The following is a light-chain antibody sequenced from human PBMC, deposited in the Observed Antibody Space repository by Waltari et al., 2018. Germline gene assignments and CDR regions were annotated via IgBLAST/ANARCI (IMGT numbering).Light chain of an antibody. CDR2: KDK. CDR3: QSADSIDSYVV. Sequence: SFELTQPPSMSVSPGQTARTTCSGDTLPKQFPYWYQQKAGQAPVLVIYKDKERPSGIPERFSGSSSGATVTLTISEVQAEDEADYYCQSADSIDSYVVFGGGTKLTVL. CDR1: TLPKQF. V-gene: IGLV3-25*03. J-gene: IGLJ2*01.